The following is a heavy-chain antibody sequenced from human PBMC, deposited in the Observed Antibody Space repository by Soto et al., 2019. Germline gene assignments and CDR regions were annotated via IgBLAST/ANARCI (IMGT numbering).Heavy chain of an antibody. CDR2: IYPGDSDT. CDR3: ARAPSHGWYQHFDY. D-gene: IGHD6-19*01. J-gene: IGHJ4*02. V-gene: IGHV5-51*01. Sequence: EVQLVQSGAEVKKPGESLKISCEASGYGFANYWIGWVRQVPGKGLEWMGIIYPGDSDTRYGPSFQGHVTISADKSINTAYLQWSSLEASDTAIYYCARAPSHGWYQHFDYWGQGTLVTVSS. CDR1: GYGFANYW.